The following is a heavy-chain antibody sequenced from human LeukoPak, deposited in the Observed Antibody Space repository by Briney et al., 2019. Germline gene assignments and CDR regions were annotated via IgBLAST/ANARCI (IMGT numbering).Heavy chain of an antibody. Sequence: GGSLRLSCAASGFTFSRYAMSWVRQAPGKGLEWVSAISGSGGSTNYADSVKGRFTLSGDNSKNTLYLQMNSLRAEDTAVYYCAKGAHYGANAFDIWGQGTMVTVS. D-gene: IGHD4-17*01. V-gene: IGHV3-23*01. CDR3: AKGAHYGANAFDI. CDR1: GFTFSRYA. CDR2: ISGSGGST. J-gene: IGHJ3*02.